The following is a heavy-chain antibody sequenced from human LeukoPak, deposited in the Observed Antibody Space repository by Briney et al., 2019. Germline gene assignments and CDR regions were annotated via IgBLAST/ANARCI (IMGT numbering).Heavy chain of an antibody. Sequence: GGSLRLSCAASGFTFSSYAMSWVRQAPGKGLEWVSAISGSGGSTYYADSVKGRFTISRDNAKNSLYLQMNSLRAEDTAVYYCARDPYSGSYGNYYYYFMDVWGKGTTVTISS. CDR2: ISGSGGST. V-gene: IGHV3-23*01. CDR3: ARDPYSGSYGNYYYYFMDV. D-gene: IGHD1-26*01. CDR1: GFTFSSYA. J-gene: IGHJ6*03.